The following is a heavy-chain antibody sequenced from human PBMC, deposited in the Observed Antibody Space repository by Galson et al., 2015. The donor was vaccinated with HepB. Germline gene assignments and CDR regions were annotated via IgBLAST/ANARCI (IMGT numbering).Heavy chain of an antibody. CDR1: GFTFSSYW. V-gene: IGHV3-74*01. J-gene: IGHJ6*03. CDR3: ARGHLQLYYYYYYMDV. CDR2: INSDGSST. Sequence: SLRLSCAASGFTFSSYWMHWVRQAPGKGLVWVSRINSDGSSTSYADSVKGRFTISRDNAKNTLYLQMNSLRAEDTAVYYCARGHLQLYYYYYYMDVWGKGTTVTVSS. D-gene: IGHD5-18*01.